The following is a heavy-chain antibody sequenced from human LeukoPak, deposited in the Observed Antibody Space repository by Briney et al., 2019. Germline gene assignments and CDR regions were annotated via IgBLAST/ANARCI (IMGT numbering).Heavy chain of an antibody. V-gene: IGHV3-48*04. CDR2: ISSSGSTI. J-gene: IGHJ1*01. D-gene: IGHD2-21*02. CDR3: ARDPLRVSVVTASEYFQH. CDR1: GFTFSSYA. Sequence: GSLRLSCAASGFTFSSYAMSWVRQAPGKGLEWVSYISSSGSTIYYADSVKGRFTISRDNAKNSLYLQMNSLRAEDTAVYYCARDPLRVSVVTASEYFQHWGQGTLVTVSS.